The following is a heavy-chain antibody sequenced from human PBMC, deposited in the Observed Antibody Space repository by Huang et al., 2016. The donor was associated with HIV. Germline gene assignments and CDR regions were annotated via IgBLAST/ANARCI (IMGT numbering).Heavy chain of an antibody. CDR3: ATVYRRFRNHDSGDYYFDY. V-gene: IGHV1-24*01. CDR1: GYTLTELS. Sequence: QVQLVQSGAEVKKPGASVKVSCKVSGYTLTELSMHLVRQAPGKGLGWTGSFDPEDGETIYAQKFQGRVTMTEDTSTDTAYMELSSLRSEDTAVYYCATVYRRFRNHDSGDYYFDYWDQGTLVTVSS. J-gene: IGHJ4*02. CDR2: FDPEDGET. D-gene: IGHD3-22*01.